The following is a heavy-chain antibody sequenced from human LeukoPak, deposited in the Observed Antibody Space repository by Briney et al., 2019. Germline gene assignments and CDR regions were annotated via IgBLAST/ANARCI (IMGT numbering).Heavy chain of an antibody. V-gene: IGHV3-30*02. Sequence: GGSLRLSCAASGFTFSSYGMHWVRQAPGKGLEWIAFIWYDGSNKYYADSVKGRFTISRDNSKNTLYLQMNRLRAEDAAVYYCAKSALDFWSGPAAFDIWGQGTMVTVSS. CDR2: IWYDGSNK. CDR1: GFTFSSYG. D-gene: IGHD3-3*01. CDR3: AKSALDFWSGPAAFDI. J-gene: IGHJ3*02.